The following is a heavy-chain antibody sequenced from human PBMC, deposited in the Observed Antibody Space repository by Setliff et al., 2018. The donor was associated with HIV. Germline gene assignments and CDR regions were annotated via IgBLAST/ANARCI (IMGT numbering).Heavy chain of an antibody. CDR3: ARKLRPGHGMDV. CDR2: INQDGSEK. CDR1: GFTFNNYW. J-gene: IGHJ6*02. D-gene: IGHD3-10*01. Sequence: LRLSCAASGFTFNNYWMAWVRQAPGKGLEWVGNINQDGSEKNYVDSVKGRFSISRDNTENSLYLQMSSLRAEDTAVYYCARKLRPGHGMDVWGQGTTVTVSS. V-gene: IGHV3-7*01.